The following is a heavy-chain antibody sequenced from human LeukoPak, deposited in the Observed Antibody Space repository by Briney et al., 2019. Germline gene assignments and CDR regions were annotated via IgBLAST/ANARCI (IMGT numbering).Heavy chain of an antibody. J-gene: IGHJ5*02. CDR3: ARQVSSWQLNWFDP. CDR1: GYSFTNYW. V-gene: IGHV5-51*01. CDR2: IYPGDSDT. D-gene: IGHD6-13*01. Sequence: GEPLKISCKGSGYSFTNYWIGWVRQMPGKGLEWMGIIYPGDSDTTYSPSFQGQVTISADKSISTAYLQWSSLKASDTAMYYCARQVSSWQLNWFDPWGQGTLVTVSS.